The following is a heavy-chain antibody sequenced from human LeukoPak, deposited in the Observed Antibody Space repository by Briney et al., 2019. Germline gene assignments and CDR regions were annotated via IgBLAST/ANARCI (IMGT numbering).Heavy chain of an antibody. CDR2: IYYSGST. CDR1: GGSISSYY. D-gene: IGHD3-10*01. J-gene: IGHJ4*02. Sequence: SETLSLTCTVSGGSISSYYWSWIRQPPGKGLEWIGYIYYSGSTNYNPSLKSRVTISVDTSKNQFSLKLSSVTAADTAVYYCARDPLSVLWFGDPINDWGQGTLVTVSS. V-gene: IGHV4-59*12. CDR3: ARDPLSVLWFGDPIND.